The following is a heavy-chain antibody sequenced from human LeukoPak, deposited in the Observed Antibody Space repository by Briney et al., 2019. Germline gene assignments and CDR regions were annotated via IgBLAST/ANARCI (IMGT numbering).Heavy chain of an antibody. Sequence: ASVKVSCKASGGTFSSYAISWVRQAPGQGLEWMGGIIPIFGTANYAQKFQGRVTITADESTSTAYMELSSLRSEDTAVYYCARATRIFGVIHYYYYYMDVWGKGTTVTVSS. J-gene: IGHJ6*03. CDR3: ARATRIFGVIHYYYYYMDV. CDR2: IIPIFGTA. CDR1: GGTFSSYA. V-gene: IGHV1-69*13. D-gene: IGHD3-3*01.